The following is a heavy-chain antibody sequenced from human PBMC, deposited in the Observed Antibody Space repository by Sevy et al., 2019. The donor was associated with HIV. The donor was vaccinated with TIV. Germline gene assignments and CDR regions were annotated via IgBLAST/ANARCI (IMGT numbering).Heavy chain of an antibody. CDR3: ARGRVGATGLGYFQH. CDR1: GFTFSNYE. CDR2: ISSSDSTI. V-gene: IGHV3-48*03. J-gene: IGHJ1*01. D-gene: IGHD1-26*01. Sequence: GGSLRLSCAASGFTFSNYEMNWVRQAPGKGLEWVSYISSSDSTIYYADSVRGRFIISRDNAKNSLYLQMNSLRAEDTAVYYCARGRVGATGLGYFQHWGQGTLVTVSS.